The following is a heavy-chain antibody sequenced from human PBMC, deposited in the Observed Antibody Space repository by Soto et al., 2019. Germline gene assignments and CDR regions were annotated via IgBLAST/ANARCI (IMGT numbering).Heavy chain of an antibody. D-gene: IGHD3-10*01. Sequence: ASVKVSCKASGYTFIDFFIYWVRQAPGQGLEWMGWISAYNGNTNYAQKLQGRVTMTTDTSTSTAYMELRSLRSDDTAVYYCARDDLWFGEYSADYWGQGTLVTVSS. CDR1: GYTFIDFF. CDR2: ISAYNGNT. V-gene: IGHV1-18*01. J-gene: IGHJ4*02. CDR3: ARDDLWFGEYSADY.